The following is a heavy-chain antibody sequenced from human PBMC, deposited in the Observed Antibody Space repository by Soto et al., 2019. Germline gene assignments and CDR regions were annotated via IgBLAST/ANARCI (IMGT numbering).Heavy chain of an antibody. CDR3: ARDRYCSGDTCYPLAY. V-gene: IGHV1-69*06. CDR2: ISPLFSTS. Sequence: QVQLVQSGTEVKKPGSSVKVSCKASGATFSNYVISWVRQAPGQGLEWMGGISPLFSTSSYAQRFQGRVTITADKSTTTVHLELSSLRSEDTAVYYCARDRYCSGDTCYPLAYWGQGTLVTVSS. J-gene: IGHJ4*02. CDR1: GATFSNYV. D-gene: IGHD2-15*01.